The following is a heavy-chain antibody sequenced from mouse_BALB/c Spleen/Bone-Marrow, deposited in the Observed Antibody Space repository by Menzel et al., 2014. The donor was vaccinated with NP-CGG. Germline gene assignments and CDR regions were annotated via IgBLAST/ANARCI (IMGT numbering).Heavy chain of an antibody. V-gene: IGHV1-20*02. J-gene: IGHJ3*01. CDR3: ARDGNGFAY. D-gene: IGHD2-1*01. Sequence: EVHLVESGPELVKPGASVKISCKASGYSFTGYFMNWVMQSHGKSLEWIGRINPYNGDTFYNQKFKGKATLTVDKSSSTARMELRSLASEDSAVYYCARDGNGFAYWGQGTLVTVSA. CDR1: GYSFTGYF. CDR2: INPYNGDT.